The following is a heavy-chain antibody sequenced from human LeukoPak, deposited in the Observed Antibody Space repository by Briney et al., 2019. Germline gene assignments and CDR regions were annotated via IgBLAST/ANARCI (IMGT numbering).Heavy chain of an antibody. CDR2: IYYSGST. CDR1: RGSVSSGSYY. J-gene: IGHJ4*02. Sequence: PSETLSLTCTVFRGSVSSGSYYWSWIRQPPGKGLEWIGYIYYSGSTNYNPSLKSRVTISVDTSKNQFSLKLSSVTAADTAVYYCARAHSSGRTFDYWGQGTLVTVSS. CDR3: ARAHSSGRTFDY. D-gene: IGHD6-19*01. V-gene: IGHV4-61*01.